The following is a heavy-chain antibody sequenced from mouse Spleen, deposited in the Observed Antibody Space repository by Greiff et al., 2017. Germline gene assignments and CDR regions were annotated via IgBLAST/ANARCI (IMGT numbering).Heavy chain of an antibody. CDR1: GYTFTDYN. D-gene: IGHD1-1*01. J-gene: IGHJ3*01. Sequence: DVQLQESGPELVKPGASVKIPCKASGYTFTDYNMDWVKQSHGKSLEWIGDINPNNGGTIYNQKFKGKATLTVDKSSSTAYMELRSLTSEDTAVYYCARAHYYGSSYWFAYWGQGTLVTVSA. CDR2: INPNNGGT. V-gene: IGHV1-18*01. CDR3: ARAHYYGSSYWFAY.